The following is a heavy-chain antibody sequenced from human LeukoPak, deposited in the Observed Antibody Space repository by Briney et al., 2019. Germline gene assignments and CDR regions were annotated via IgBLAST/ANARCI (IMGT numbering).Heavy chain of an antibody. CDR2: VYYSGNT. J-gene: IGHJ3*02. D-gene: IGHD3-22*01. CDR3: ARQNADSSGNYYAFDI. V-gene: IGHV4-59*01. Sequence: PSETLSLTCSVSSVSISNYYSTWIRQPPGKGLEWVGYVYYSGNTNYNPSLKSRVTISVDTSKNQFSLRLTSVTAADTAVYYCARQNADSSGNYYAFDIWGQGTMVTVSS. CDR1: SVSISNYY.